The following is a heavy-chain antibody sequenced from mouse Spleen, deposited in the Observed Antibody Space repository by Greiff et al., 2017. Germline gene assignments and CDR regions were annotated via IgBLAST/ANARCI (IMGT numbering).Heavy chain of an antibody. V-gene: IGHV1-85*01. CDR1: GYTFTSYD. J-gene: IGHJ4*01. D-gene: IGHD2-13*01. Sequence: VQLVESGPELVKPGASVKLSCKASGYTFTSYDINWVKQRPGQGLEWIGWIYPRDGSTKYNEKFKGKATLTVDTSSSTAYMELHSLTSEDSAVYFCARDYYGDYEDAMDYWGQGTSVTVSS. CDR3: ARDYYGDYEDAMDY. CDR2: IYPRDGST.